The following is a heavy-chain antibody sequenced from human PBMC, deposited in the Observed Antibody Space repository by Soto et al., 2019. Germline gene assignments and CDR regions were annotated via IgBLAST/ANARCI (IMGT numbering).Heavy chain of an antibody. CDR2: IRNKANSYTT. CDR1: GFTFSDHY. D-gene: IGHD3-10*01. V-gene: IGHV3-72*01. J-gene: IGHJ4*02. CDR3: AASGGNHRDFDY. Sequence: GVSLRLSCAASGFTFSDHYMDWVRQVPGKGLEWVGRIRNKANSYTTEYAASVRGRFTISRDDSKNSLYLQMTSLKIEDTAVYYCAASGGNHRDFDYWGQGTLVTVSS.